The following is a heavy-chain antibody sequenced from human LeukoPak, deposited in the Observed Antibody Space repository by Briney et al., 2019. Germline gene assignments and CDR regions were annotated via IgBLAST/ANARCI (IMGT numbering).Heavy chain of an antibody. CDR1: GFTFSGYD. V-gene: IGHV3-30*04. CDR2: ISYDGTNK. J-gene: IGHJ4*02. Sequence: GGSLRLSCAASGFTFSGYDFHWVRQAPGKGLEWVAVISYDGTNKYYADSVKGRFTISRDNSKNTLYLQMNSLRAEGTAIYYCAGNIPRIAVAVGSFWGQGTLVTVSS. CDR3: AGNIPRIAVAVGSF. D-gene: IGHD6-19*01.